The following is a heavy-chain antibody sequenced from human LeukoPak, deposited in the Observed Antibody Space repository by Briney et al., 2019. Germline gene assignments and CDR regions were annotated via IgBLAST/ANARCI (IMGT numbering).Heavy chain of an antibody. CDR2: ISYDGSNK. J-gene: IGHJ4*02. CDR1: GFTFSGYW. D-gene: IGHD1-26*01. V-gene: IGHV3-30-3*01. CDR3: ARGGGSYYSTSDY. Sequence: GGSLRLSCAASGFTFSGYWMSWVRQGPGKGLEWVAVISYDGSNKYYADSVKGRFTISRDNSKNTLYLQMNSLRAEDTAVYYCARGGGSYYSTSDYWGQGTLVTVSS.